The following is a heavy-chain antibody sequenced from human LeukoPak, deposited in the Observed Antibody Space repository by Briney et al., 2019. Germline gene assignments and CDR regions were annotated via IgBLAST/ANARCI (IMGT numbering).Heavy chain of an antibody. CDR3: ARVEASRTWSIDY. CDR2: INSDGSTT. D-gene: IGHD6-13*01. Sequence: SGGSLRLSCAASGFTFSNYWMHWVRQTPGKGLLLVSRINSDGSTTNYAASVKGRFTISRDNAKNTLYLQMNGLGAEDTAVYYCARVEASRTWSIDYWGQGTLVTVSS. CDR1: GFTFSNYW. J-gene: IGHJ4*02. V-gene: IGHV3-74*01.